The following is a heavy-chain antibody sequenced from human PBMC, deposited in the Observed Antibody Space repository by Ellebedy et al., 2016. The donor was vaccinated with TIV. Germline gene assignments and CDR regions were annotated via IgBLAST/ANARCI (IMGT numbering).Heavy chain of an antibody. J-gene: IGHJ4*02. CDR3: ARARTTVTLSFDY. CDR1: GGSISSGGYS. Sequence: MPSETLSLTCAVSGGSISSGGYSWSWIRQPPGKGLEWIGYIYHSGSTYYNPSLKSRVTISVDRSKNQFSLKLSSVTAADTAVYYCARARTTVTLSFDYWGQGTLVTVSS. CDR2: IYHSGST. D-gene: IGHD4-11*01. V-gene: IGHV4-30-2*01.